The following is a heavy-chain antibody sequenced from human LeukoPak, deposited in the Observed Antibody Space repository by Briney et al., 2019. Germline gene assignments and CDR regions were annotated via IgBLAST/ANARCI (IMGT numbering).Heavy chain of an antibody. J-gene: IGHJ3*02. CDR1: GFSISSYA. D-gene: IGHD6-19*01. CDR3: ARDPPYSSAWDDAFDI. V-gene: IGHV3-48*03. Sequence: PWGTLRLSCAASGFSISSYAMNWVCQTLGKGLAWVSYIGSSDSTIYSADSVKGRFTISRDNAKNTLYLQMNSLRAEDTAVYYCARDPPYSSAWDDAFDIWGQGTMVTVSS. CDR2: IGSSDSTI.